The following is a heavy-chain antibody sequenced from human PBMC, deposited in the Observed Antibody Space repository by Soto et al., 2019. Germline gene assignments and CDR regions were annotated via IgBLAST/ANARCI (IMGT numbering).Heavy chain of an antibody. V-gene: IGHV3-23*01. CDR1: GFTFSGYA. Sequence: GGPLRLSCIASGFTFSGYAMTGVRQAPGKGLEWVSTICPGGDTHYADSVKGRFTISRDNAKDTLFIEMNSLRAEDTAVYYCAKDPSTGYADHWGQGTLVTVAS. J-gene: IGHJ4*02. CDR2: ICPGGDT. CDR3: AKDPSTGYADH. D-gene: IGHD3-9*01.